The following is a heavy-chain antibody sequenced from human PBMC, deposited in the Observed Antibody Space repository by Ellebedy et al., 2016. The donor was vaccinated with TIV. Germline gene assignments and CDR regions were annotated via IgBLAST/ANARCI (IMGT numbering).Heavy chain of an antibody. CDR2: FDPGGLES. CDR3: ASDQVRFVAYYYDSSGYYFDS. CDR1: GHTLTDLS. V-gene: IGHV1-24*01. Sequence: AASVKVSCKVSGHTLTDLSIHWVRQAPGKGLEWMGGFDPGGLESVYAPKFQGRVTMTDDTSTHKAYMELSGMRSEDTSMYFYASDQVRFVAYYYDSSGYYFDSWGQGTLVTVSS. D-gene: IGHD3-22*01. J-gene: IGHJ4*02.